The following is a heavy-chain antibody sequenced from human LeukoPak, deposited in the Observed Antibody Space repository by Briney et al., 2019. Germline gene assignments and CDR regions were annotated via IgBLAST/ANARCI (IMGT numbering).Heavy chain of an antibody. CDR3: ARVGVLSSSWLLY. Sequence: PGGSLRLSCAASGFTFSSYEMNWVRQAPGKGLEWVSSISSGAATIYYADSVEGRFTISRDNAKNSLYLQMNSLRAADTAVYYCARVGVLSSSWLLYWGQGTLVTVSS. D-gene: IGHD6-13*01. CDR2: ISSGAATI. J-gene: IGHJ4*02. CDR1: GFTFSSYE. V-gene: IGHV3-48*03.